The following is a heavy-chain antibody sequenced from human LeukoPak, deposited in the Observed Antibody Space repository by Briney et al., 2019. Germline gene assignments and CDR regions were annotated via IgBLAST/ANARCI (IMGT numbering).Heavy chain of an antibody. V-gene: IGHV3-9*01. CDR1: GFTFDDYA. CDR2: ISWNSGSI. Sequence: GRSLRLSCAASGFTFDDYAMHWVRQAPGKGLEWVSGISWNSGSIGYADSVKGRFTISRDNAKNSLYLQMNSLRAEDTAVYYCARGFYDFWSGYFFDYWGQGTLVTVSS. J-gene: IGHJ4*02. CDR3: ARGFYDFWSGYFFDY. D-gene: IGHD3-3*01.